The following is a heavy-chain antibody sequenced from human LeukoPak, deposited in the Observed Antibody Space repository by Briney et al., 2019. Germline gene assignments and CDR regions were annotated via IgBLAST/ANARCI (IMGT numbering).Heavy chain of an antibody. CDR1: GFTFSSYA. J-gene: IGHJ5*02. Sequence: GGSLRLSCAASGFTFSSYAMHWVRQAPGKGLEWVAVISYDGSNKYYADSVKGRFTISRDNSKNTLYLQMNSLRAEDTAVYYCAKTSSSSLVFDPWGQGTLVTVSS. CDR2: ISYDGSNK. D-gene: IGHD6-13*01. V-gene: IGHV3-30*04. CDR3: AKTSSSSLVFDP.